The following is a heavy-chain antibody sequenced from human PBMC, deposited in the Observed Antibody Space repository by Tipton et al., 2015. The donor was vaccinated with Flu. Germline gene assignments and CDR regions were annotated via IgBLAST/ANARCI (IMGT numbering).Heavy chain of an antibody. J-gene: IGHJ3*02. D-gene: IGHD2-21*02. CDR2: IYYSGST. CDR1: GGSISSYY. V-gene: IGHV4-59*01. CDR3: AREWVTTGAFDI. Sequence: TLSLTYTVSGGSISSYYWSWIRQPPGKGLEWIGYIYYSGSTNYNPSLKSRVTISVDTSKNQFSLKLSSVTAADTAVYYCAREWVTTGAFDIWGQGTMVTVSS.